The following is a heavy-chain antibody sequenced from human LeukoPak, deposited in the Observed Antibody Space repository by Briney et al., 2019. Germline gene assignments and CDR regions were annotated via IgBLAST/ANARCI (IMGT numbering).Heavy chain of an antibody. CDR1: VYTSTSYG. V-gene: IGHV1-18*01. CDR2: ISAYNGNK. Sequence: ASVKVSRKASVYTSTSYGISWVRQAPGQGLEWMGWISAYNGNKNYAQKLQGRVTMTTDTSTSTAYMELRSLRSGDTAVYYCARVYCSSTSCYVEAASTAPDYWGQGTLVTVSS. J-gene: IGHJ4*02. D-gene: IGHD2-2*01. CDR3: ARVYCSSTSCYVEAASTAPDY.